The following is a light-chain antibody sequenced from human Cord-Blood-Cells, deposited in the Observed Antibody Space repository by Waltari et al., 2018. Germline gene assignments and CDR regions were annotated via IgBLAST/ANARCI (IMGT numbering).Light chain of an antibody. J-gene: IGLJ2*01. CDR1: ISNMGYNY. Sequence: QSASTQPPSVSAAPGQKDTTTCSGSISNMGYNYVVWYQQLPGTAHKLLIYDNNKRPSGIPDRFSGSKSGTSATLGITGLQTGDEADYYCGTWDSSLSAVVFGGGTKLTVL. V-gene: IGLV1-51*01. CDR2: DNN. CDR3: GTWDSSLSAVV.